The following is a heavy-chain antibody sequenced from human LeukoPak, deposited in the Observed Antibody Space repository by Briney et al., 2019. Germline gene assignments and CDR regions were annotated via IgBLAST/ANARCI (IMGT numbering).Heavy chain of an antibody. CDR1: GFTFSSYA. D-gene: IGHD3-10*01. Sequence: GGSLRLSCAASGFTFSSYAMNWVRQASGKGLEWVSSISGSGGRTDYADSVKGRSTISRDNSKNTLYLQLNSLRAEDSAVYYCAKTLLRGVTFDSWGQGTLVTVSS. V-gene: IGHV3-23*01. J-gene: IGHJ4*02. CDR3: AKTLLRGVTFDS. CDR2: ISGSGGRT.